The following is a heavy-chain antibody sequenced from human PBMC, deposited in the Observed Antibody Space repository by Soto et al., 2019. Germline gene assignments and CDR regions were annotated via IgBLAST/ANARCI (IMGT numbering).Heavy chain of an antibody. Sequence: PSETLSLTCTVSGGSISSYYWSWIRQPPGKGLEWIGYIYYSGSTNYNPSLKSRVTISVDTSKNQFSLKLSSVTAADTAVYYCARVPSLNYYDSSGYWASSPYYFDYWGQGTLVTVS. J-gene: IGHJ4*02. CDR2: IYYSGST. CDR1: GGSISSYY. D-gene: IGHD3-22*01. V-gene: IGHV4-59*01. CDR3: ARVPSLNYYDSSGYWASSPYYFDY.